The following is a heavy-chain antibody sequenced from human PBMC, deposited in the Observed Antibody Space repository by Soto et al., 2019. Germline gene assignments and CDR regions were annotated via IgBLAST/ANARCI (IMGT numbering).Heavy chain of an antibody. D-gene: IGHD6-19*01. J-gene: IGHJ4*02. CDR1: GGTFSTYA. CDR2: IIPLFGTA. CDR3: ARPKGTYSSGYYYFDF. Sequence: QVQLEQSGGEVKQPGSSVRVSCKTSGGTFSTYAINWVRQAPGQGLEWMGAIIPLFGTADYSQKFQGRVTITADESPSTAYMELSSLRFDDTAVYFCARPKGTYSSGYYYFDFWGQGTLVTVSS. V-gene: IGHV1-69*01.